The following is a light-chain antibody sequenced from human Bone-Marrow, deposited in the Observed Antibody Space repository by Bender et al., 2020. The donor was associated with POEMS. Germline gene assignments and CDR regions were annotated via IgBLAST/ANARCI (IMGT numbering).Light chain of an antibody. CDR1: SSNIGAHA. CDR3: AVWDDSLNGWV. Sequence: QSVLTQPPSASGTPGQRVTISCSGGSSNIGAHAVNWYQHLPGTAPKLLIYKNDQGPSGVPDRFSGSRSGTSASLAISGLQSEDEADYYCAVWDDSLNGWVFGGGTKLTVL. CDR2: KND. J-gene: IGLJ3*02. V-gene: IGLV1-44*01.